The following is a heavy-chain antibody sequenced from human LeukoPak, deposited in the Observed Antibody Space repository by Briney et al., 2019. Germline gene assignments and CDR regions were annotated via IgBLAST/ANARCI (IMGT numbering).Heavy chain of an antibody. D-gene: IGHD2-2*01. Sequence: GGSLTLFCAASGFILSSYAMSWVRQARGEGLEGGSAISCSGGSTYYADPAKGRFTISRDNSKNTLYLQMNSLRAEDTAVYYCAKEGGCSSTSCHSPNDYWGQGTLITVSS. CDR2: ISCSGGST. J-gene: IGHJ4*02. V-gene: IGHV3-23*01. CDR3: AKEGGCSSTSCHSPNDY. CDR1: GFILSSYA.